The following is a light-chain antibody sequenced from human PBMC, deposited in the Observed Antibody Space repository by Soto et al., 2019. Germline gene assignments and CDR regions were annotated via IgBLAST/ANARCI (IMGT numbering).Light chain of an antibody. J-gene: IGLJ1*01. Sequence: QSALTQPAPVSGSPGQSITISCTGTSGDIGSYNRVSWYQQHPGKAPKLIIYEVTDRPSGVSNRFSGSKSGNTASLTISGLQAEEEAEYYCSSYTKINTRACAFGTGTKVTVL. CDR3: SSYTKINTRACA. CDR2: EVT. CDR1: SGDIGSYNR. V-gene: IGLV2-14*01.